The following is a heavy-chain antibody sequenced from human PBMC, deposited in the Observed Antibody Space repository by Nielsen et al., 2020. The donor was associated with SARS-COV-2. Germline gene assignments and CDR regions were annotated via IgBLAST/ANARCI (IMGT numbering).Heavy chain of an antibody. CDR2: ISYDGTNR. CDR3: ARSGSPYYSYSYFDY. Sequence: GESLKISCAASEFVFNQYAMHWVRQAPGKGLEWVAVISYDGTNRDYADSVTGRFTISRDNSKGTVSLHMNSLRPGDTAVYFCARSGSPYYSYSYFDYWGQGTQVTVSS. V-gene: IGHV3-30*01. CDR1: EFVFNQYA. J-gene: IGHJ4*02. D-gene: IGHD5-18*01.